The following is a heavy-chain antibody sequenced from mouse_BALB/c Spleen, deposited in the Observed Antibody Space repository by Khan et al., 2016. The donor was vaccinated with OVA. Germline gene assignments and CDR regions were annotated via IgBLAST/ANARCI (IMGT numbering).Heavy chain of an antibody. CDR2: INTYTGEP. D-gene: IGHD6-1*01. CDR1: GYTFTIYG. Sequence: VQLQESGPELKKPGETVKISCKASGYTFTIYGLNWVRQAPGKGLKWMGWINTYTGEPTYADDFTGRFAFSLETSASTAYLQINNLKNEDTATYFCARVEYNGTMDYWGQGTSVTVSS. CDR3: ARVEYNGTMDY. V-gene: IGHV9-3-1*01. J-gene: IGHJ4*01.